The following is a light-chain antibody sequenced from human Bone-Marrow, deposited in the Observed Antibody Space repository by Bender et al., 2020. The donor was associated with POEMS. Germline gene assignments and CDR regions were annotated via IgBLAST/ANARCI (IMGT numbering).Light chain of an antibody. V-gene: IGLV2-14*03. CDR1: SSDVGGYNY. J-gene: IGLJ3*02. CDR3: ATWDDTLDGPEWV. Sequence: QSVLTQPASVSGSPGQSITISCTGSSSDVGGYNYVSWYQQYPGKAPKLLISDVSNRPSVISHRFSGSKSGTSASLAISGLRSEDEADYYCATWDDTLDGPEWVFGGGTKLTVL. CDR2: DVS.